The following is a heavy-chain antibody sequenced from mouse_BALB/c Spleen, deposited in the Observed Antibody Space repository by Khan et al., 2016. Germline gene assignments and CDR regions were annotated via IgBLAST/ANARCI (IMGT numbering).Heavy chain of an antibody. CDR2: ILPGSGST. Sequence: QVQLKQSGAELMKPGASVKISCKATGYTFSSYWIEWVKQRPGHGLEWIGEILPGSGSTNYNEKFMGKATFTADTSSNTAYMPLSSLPSDDSAVHYCARTDRRGYFDYWGQGTTLAVSS. CDR3: ARTDRRGYFDY. CDR1: GYTFSSYW. J-gene: IGHJ2*01. V-gene: IGHV1-9*01.